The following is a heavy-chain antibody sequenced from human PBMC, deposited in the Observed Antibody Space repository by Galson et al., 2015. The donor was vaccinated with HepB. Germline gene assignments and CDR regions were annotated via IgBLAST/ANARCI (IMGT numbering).Heavy chain of an antibody. CDR3: ASHPDYGDY. Sequence: ETLSLTCTVSGVSIGTYYWSWFRQSPGKRLEWIGYIYSDGTTTYSPSLKSRITISTDTSKRQPSLTVRSVTAADTAVYSCASHPDYGDYWGQGTLVTVSS. V-gene: IGHV4-59*08. CDR2: IYSDGTT. CDR1: GVSIGTYY. J-gene: IGHJ4*01.